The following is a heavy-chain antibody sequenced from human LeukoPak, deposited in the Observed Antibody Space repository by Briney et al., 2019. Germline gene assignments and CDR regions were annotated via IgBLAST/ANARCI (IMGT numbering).Heavy chain of an antibody. V-gene: IGHV3-23*01. Sequence: GGSLRLSCAASGFTLSSYAMSWVRQAPGKGLEWVSAISGSGGSTYYADSVKGRFTISRDNSKNTLYLQMNSLRAEDTAVYYCAKDGWQQLIMGRFDYWGQGPLVTVSS. CDR1: GFTLSSYA. D-gene: IGHD6-13*01. CDR2: ISGSGGST. J-gene: IGHJ4*02. CDR3: AKDGWQQLIMGRFDY.